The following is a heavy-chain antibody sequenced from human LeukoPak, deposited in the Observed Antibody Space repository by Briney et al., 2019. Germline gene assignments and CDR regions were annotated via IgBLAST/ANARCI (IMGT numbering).Heavy chain of an antibody. CDR1: GYTFTGYY. J-gene: IGHJ5*02. V-gene: IGHV1-2*02. D-gene: IGHD3-10*01. CDR3: ARALITMVRGVIITGWFDP. Sequence: ASVKVSCKASGYTFTGYYMHWVRQAPGQGLEWMGWINPNSGGTNYAQKFQDRVTMTRDTSISTAYMELSRLRSDDTAVYYCARALITMVRGVIITGWFDPWGQGTLVTVSS. CDR2: INPNSGGT.